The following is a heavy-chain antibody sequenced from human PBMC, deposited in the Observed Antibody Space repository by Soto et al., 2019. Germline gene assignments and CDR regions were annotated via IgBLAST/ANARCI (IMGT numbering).Heavy chain of an antibody. CDR2: ISRSSDHM. V-gene: IGHV3-21*01. J-gene: IGHJ4*02. CDR3: TRAISGGPFDY. CDR1: GFIFSTYS. Sequence: EVQLVESGGGLVKPGGSLRLSCAASGFIFSTYSMNWVRQTPGKGLEWVSSISRSSDHMYYADSVRGRFTISRDNAKNPLFRQMNSLRAEDTAVYYCTRAISGGPFDYWGQGALVTVSS. D-gene: IGHD2-15*01.